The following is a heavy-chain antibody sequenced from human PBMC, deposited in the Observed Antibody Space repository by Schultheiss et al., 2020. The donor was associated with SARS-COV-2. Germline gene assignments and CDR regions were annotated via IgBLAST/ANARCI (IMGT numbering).Heavy chain of an antibody. D-gene: IGHD6-13*01. J-gene: IGHJ4*02. CDR1: GFTFSSYG. Sequence: GESLKISCAASGFTFSSYGMHWVRQAPGKGLEWVSVIYSGGSTYYADSVKGRFTISRDNSKNTLYLQMNSLRAEDTAVYYCARSFTAAERNADFDYWGQGTLVTVSS. CDR3: ARSFTAAERNADFDY. V-gene: IGHV3-66*01. CDR2: IYSGGST.